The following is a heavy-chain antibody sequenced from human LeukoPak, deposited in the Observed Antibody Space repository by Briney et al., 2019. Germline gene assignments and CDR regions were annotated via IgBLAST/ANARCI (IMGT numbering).Heavy chain of an antibody. CDR3: ARVDIVVVDYGVDV. CDR2: IYYSGST. CDR1: GGSISSGDYY. Sequence: SETLSLTCTVSGGSISSGDYYWSWIRQPPGKGLEWIGYIYYSGSTYYNPSLKSRVTISVDTSKNQFSLKLSSVTAADTAVYYCARVDIVVVDYGVDVWGQGTTVTVSS. D-gene: IGHD2-15*01. J-gene: IGHJ6*02. V-gene: IGHV4-30-4*01.